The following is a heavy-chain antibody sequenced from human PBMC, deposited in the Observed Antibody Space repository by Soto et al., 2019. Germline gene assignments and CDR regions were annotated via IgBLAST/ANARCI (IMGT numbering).Heavy chain of an antibody. J-gene: IGHJ6*02. CDR2: IYYSGST. CDR3: ARAQGGYSYGLDRATYYYYGMDV. CDR1: GGSISSSSYY. Sequence: PSETLSLTCTVSGGSISSSSYYWGWIRQPPGKGLEWIGSIYYSGSTYYNPSLKSRVTISVDTSKNQFSLKLSSVTAADTAVYYCARAQGGYSYGLDRATYYYYGMDVWGQGTTVTVSS. V-gene: IGHV4-39*01. D-gene: IGHD5-18*01.